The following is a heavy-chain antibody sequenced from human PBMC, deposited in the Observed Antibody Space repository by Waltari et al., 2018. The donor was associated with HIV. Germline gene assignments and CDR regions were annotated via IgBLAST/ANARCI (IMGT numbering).Heavy chain of an antibody. CDR1: GGPFSSYA. CDR3: ARDPDYYDRAYGMDV. Sequence: QVQLVQSGAEVKKPGSSVKVSCTASGGPFSSYAISWVRQAPGQGLEWMGGIIPIFGTANYAQKFQGRVTITADESTSTAYMELSSLRSEDTAVYYCARDPDYYDRAYGMDVWGQGTTVTVSS. V-gene: IGHV1-69*01. J-gene: IGHJ6*02. D-gene: IGHD3-22*01. CDR2: IIPIFGTA.